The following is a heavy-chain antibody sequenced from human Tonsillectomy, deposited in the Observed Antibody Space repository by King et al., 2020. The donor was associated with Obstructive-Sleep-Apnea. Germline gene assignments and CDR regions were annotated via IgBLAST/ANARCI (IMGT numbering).Heavy chain of an antibody. J-gene: IGHJ4*02. Sequence: VQLVESGGGVVQPGGSLTLACAASGFTFSTYSMHWVRQAPGKGLEWVAFIRYDETDKYYADSVKGRFTFSRDNSQTTLYLQMNNLRVEDTALYYCARDRQGYQVSEYWGQGTLVTVSS. CDR3: ARDRQGYQVSEY. CDR2: IRYDETDK. V-gene: IGHV3-30*02. CDR1: GFTFSTYS. D-gene: IGHD2-2*01.